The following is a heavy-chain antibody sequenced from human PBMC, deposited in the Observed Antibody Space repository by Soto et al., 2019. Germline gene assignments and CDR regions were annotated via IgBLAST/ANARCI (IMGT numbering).Heavy chain of an antibody. CDR2: IYSGGKT. J-gene: IGHJ6*02. V-gene: IGHV3-53*01. Sequence: PGESLKISCAASGLSVSTNFMSWVRQAPGKGLEWLAVIYSGGKTFYADSVKGRLTISKDNSKNTLSLQMNSLRAEDTAVYYCTRDAPGERPYYFYYYGMDVWGQGTTVTVSS. CDR3: TRDAPGERPYYFYYYGMDV. CDR1: GLSVSTNF.